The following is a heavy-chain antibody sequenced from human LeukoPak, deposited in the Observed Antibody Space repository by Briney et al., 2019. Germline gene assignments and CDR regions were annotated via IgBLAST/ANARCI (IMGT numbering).Heavy chain of an antibody. Sequence: PSQTLSLTCTVSGGSISSGSYYWSWIRQPAGKGLEWIGRIYTSGSTNYNPSLKSRVTISVDTSKNQFSLKLSSVTAADTAVYYCAREGRVVVPAAIPRIWGQGTMVTVSS. CDR2: IYTSGST. V-gene: IGHV4-61*02. D-gene: IGHD2-2*02. CDR3: AREGRVVVPAAIPRI. J-gene: IGHJ3*02. CDR1: GGSISSGSYY.